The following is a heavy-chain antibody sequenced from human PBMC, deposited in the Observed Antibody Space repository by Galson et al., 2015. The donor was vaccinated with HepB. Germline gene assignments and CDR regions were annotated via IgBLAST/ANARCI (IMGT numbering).Heavy chain of an antibody. D-gene: IGHD1-1*01. CDR2: IIAVPDIV. Sequence: SVKVSCKASGGTFSRYAFSWVRQAPGQGLEWMGSIIAVPDIVNYAQKFQGRVTITADKPTSTAYMELNSLRSEDTAVYYCARPTIGWNYWNDFVDYYGMDVWGQGTPVTVSS. CDR1: GGTFSRYA. V-gene: IGHV1-69*04. J-gene: IGHJ6*02. CDR3: ARPTIGWNYWNDFVDYYGMDV.